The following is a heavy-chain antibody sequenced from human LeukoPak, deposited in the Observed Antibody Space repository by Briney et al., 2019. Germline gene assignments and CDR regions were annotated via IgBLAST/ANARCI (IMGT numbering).Heavy chain of an antibody. CDR1: GFTFDDYA. Sequence: AGGSLRLSCAASGFTFDDYAMHWVRQAPGKGLEWISLVTEDGGGSNYADSVKGRFTISRDNSKHFLFLQMNSLRTEDTALYYCAKGGSSGFHDYWGQGTLVTVSS. V-gene: IGHV3-43*02. D-gene: IGHD3-22*01. CDR3: AKGGSSGFHDY. CDR2: VTEDGGGS. J-gene: IGHJ4*02.